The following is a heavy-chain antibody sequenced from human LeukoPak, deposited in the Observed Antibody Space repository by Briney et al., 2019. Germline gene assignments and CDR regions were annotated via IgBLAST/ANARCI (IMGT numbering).Heavy chain of an antibody. J-gene: IGHJ4*02. CDR1: GGSISSYY. D-gene: IGHD3-10*01. CDR2: IYTSGST. CDR3: ARGPVTMVRGVSYFDY. Sequence: SETLCLTCTVSGGSISSYYWSWIRQPAGKGLEWIGRIYTSGSTNYNPSLKSRVTMSVDTSKNQFSLRLSSVTAADTAVYYCARGPVTMVRGVSYFDYWGQGTLVTVSS. V-gene: IGHV4-4*07.